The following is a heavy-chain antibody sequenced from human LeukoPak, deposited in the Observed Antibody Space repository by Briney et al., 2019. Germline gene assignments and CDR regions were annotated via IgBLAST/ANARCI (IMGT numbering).Heavy chain of an antibody. Sequence: SETLSLTCTVSGGSISSYYWSWIRQPPRKGLEWIGYIYYSGSTNYNPSLKSRVTISVDTSKNQFSLKLSSVTAADTAVYYCARDRGYDSPAFDIWGQGTMVTVSS. V-gene: IGHV4-59*01. D-gene: IGHD5-12*01. CDR3: ARDRGYDSPAFDI. CDR1: GGSISSYY. CDR2: IYYSGST. J-gene: IGHJ3*02.